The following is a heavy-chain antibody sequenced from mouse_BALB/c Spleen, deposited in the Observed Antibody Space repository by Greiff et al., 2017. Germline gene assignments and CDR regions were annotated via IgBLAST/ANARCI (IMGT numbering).Heavy chain of an antibody. CDR1: GFTFSSFG. CDR3: ARSLLPYYAMDY. D-gene: IGHD2-3*01. V-gene: IGHV5-17*02. CDR2: ISSGSSTI. J-gene: IGHJ4*01. Sequence: DVMLVESGGGLVQPGGSLKLSCAASGFTFSSFGMHWVRQAPEKGLEWVAYISSGSSTIYYADTVKGRFTISRDNPKNTLFLQMTSLRSEDTAMYYCARSLLPYYAMDYWGQGTSVTVSS.